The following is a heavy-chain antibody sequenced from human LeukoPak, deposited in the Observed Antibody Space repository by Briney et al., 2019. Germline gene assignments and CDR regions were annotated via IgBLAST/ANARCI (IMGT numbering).Heavy chain of an antibody. J-gene: IGHJ4*02. CDR1: GFIFSPYA. CDR3: ANPQKLELYGSGSYYHPFDC. V-gene: IGHV3-23*01. D-gene: IGHD3-10*01. Sequence: GGSLRLSCAASGFIFSPYAMSWVRQAQGQGLEWVAAISRCGSTPYYTASVKGRFTISRDNSKNTLYLQMNSLRAEDTAVYYCANPQKLELYGSGSYYHPFDCWGQGTLVTVSS. CDR2: ISRCGSTP.